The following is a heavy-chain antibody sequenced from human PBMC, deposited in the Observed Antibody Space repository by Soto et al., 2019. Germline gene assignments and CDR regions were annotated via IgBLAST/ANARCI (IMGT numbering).Heavy chain of an antibody. CDR3: ARTYGSGDYFLPFEY. V-gene: IGHV1-18*01. Sequence: QVQLLQSGAEVKKPGASVKVSCKASGYMFNTYGITWVRQAPGQGLEWMGWISVYNGKIDYAQKFEGSVTMTTDTSPSTAYMELKSLTSADTAVYYCARTYGSGDYFLPFEYWGQGTPVSVSS. CDR2: ISVYNGKI. J-gene: IGHJ4*02. D-gene: IGHD3-10*01. CDR1: GYMFNTYG.